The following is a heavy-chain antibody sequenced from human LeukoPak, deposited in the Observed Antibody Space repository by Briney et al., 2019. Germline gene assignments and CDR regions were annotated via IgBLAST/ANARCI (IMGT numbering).Heavy chain of an antibody. CDR2: INHSGST. CDR1: GGSFSGYY. D-gene: IGHD1-14*01. J-gene: IGHJ5*02. Sequence: SETLSLTCAVYGGSFSGYYWSWIRQPPGKGLEWIGEINHSGSTNYNPSLKSRVTISVDTSKNQFSLKLSSVTAADTAVYYCARYDNWNHKRFDPWGQGTLVTVSS. V-gene: IGHV4-34*01. CDR3: ARYDNWNHKRFDP.